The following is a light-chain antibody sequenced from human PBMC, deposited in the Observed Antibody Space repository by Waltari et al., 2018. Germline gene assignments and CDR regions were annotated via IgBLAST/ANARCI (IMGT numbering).Light chain of an antibody. CDR2: DAS. Sequence: EIVLTQSPGTLSLSPGDRATLSCRASQNVNSFLAWYQQKRGQAPRLLIYDASKRATRIPDRISGSGSGTDFTLTISSLEPEDFAIYYCQQRGNLPETFGRGTRVEMK. CDR3: QQRGNLPET. V-gene: IGKV3-11*01. CDR1: QNVNSF. J-gene: IGKJ2*01.